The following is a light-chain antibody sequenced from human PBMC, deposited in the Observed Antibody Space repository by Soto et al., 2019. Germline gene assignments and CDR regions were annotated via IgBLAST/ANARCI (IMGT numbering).Light chain of an antibody. CDR3: QQSYSIPIT. CDR2: DAS. CDR1: QSIGNY. Sequence: DIQMTQSPSSLSASVGDRVTITCRASQSIGNYLIWYQQKPGKAPNLLIYDASTLQNGVPSGFSGSGSGTDFTLTISSLQPEDFATYYCQQSYSIPITFGPGTKVDIK. J-gene: IGKJ3*01. V-gene: IGKV1-39*01.